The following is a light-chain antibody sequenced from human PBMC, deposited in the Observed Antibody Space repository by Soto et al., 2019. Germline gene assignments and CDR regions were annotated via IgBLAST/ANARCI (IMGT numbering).Light chain of an antibody. J-gene: IGKJ1*01. CDR3: MQALQTGWT. CDR1: QSLLHSNGYNY. Sequence: VMTQSPLSLPVTPGEPASISCRSSQSLLHSNGYNYLDWYLQKPGQSPQLLIYLGSNRASGVPDRFSGSGSGTDFTLKISRVEAEDVGVYYCMQALQTGWTFGQGTKVEI. V-gene: IGKV2-28*01. CDR2: LGS.